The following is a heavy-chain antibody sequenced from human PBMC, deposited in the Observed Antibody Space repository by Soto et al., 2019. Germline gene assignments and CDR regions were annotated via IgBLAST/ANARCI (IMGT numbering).Heavy chain of an antibody. CDR1: GFTFSSYW. CDR2: INSDGSST. CDR3: ARGGIAARPDYYYYMDV. J-gene: IGHJ6*03. V-gene: IGHV3-74*01. D-gene: IGHD6-6*01. Sequence: GGSLRLSCAASGFTFSSYWMHWVRQAPGKGLVWVSRINSDGSSTSYADSVKGRFTISRDNAKNTLYLQMNSLRAEDTAVYYCARGGIAARPDYYYYMDVWGKGTTVTVS.